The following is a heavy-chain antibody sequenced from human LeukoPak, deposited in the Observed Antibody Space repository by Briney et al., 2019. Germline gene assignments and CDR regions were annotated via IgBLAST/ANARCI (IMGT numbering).Heavy chain of an antibody. V-gene: IGHV1-2*04. CDR2: INPNSGGT. D-gene: IGHD6-19*01. CDR3: ARPYSSGWSGYFQH. J-gene: IGHJ1*01. Sequence: ASVKVSCKASGYTFTGYYMHWVRQAPGQGLEWMGWINPNSGGTNYAQKFQGWVTMTRDTSISTAYMELSRLRSDDTAVYYCARPYSSGWSGYFQHWGQGTLVTASS. CDR1: GYTFTGYY.